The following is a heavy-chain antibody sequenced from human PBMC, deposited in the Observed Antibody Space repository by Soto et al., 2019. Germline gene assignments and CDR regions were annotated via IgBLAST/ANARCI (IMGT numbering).Heavy chain of an antibody. CDR3: ARDLNGVAGGGS. J-gene: IGHJ5*02. Sequence: QVQLVQSGAEVKKPGASVKVSCKASGDTFTNYGIFWVRQAPGQGLEWMGWIYPYNGDTNYPQKLQGRVTLTTDTSTSTAYMDLRSLRSDDTAIYYCARDLNGVAGGGSWGQGTLVTVSS. CDR1: GDTFTNYG. CDR2: IYPYNGDT. V-gene: IGHV1-18*01. D-gene: IGHD2-8*01.